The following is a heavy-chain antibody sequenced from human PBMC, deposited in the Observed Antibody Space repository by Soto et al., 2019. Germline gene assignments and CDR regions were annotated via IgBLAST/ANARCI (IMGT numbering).Heavy chain of an antibody. CDR2: ISYDGSNK. CDR3: ARDHYDFWSGYPQDFDY. Sequence: PGGSLRLSCAASGFTFSSYAMHWVRQAPGKGLEWVAVISYDGSNKYYADSVKGRFTISRDNSKDTVYLQMNSLRAEDTAVYYCARDHYDFWSGYPQDFDYWGQGTLVTVSS. V-gene: IGHV3-30-3*01. D-gene: IGHD3-3*01. J-gene: IGHJ4*02. CDR1: GFTFSSYA.